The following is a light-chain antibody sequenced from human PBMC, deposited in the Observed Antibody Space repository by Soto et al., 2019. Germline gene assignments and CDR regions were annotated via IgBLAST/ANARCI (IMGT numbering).Light chain of an antibody. CDR2: DAS. CDR1: QSISTG. V-gene: IGKV1-5*01. J-gene: IGKJ1*01. Sequence: DIQMTQSPSTLSSSVGDRVTITCRASQSISTGLAWYQQKPGKAPNLLIYDASTLESGVPSRFSGSGSGTDFTLTISSLQPDDFATYYCQHYSTVWAFGQGTKVDSK. CDR3: QHYSTVWA.